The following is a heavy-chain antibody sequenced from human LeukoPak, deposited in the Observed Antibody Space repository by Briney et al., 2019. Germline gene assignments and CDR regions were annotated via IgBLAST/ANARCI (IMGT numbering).Heavy chain of an antibody. CDR1: GFTFSSYA. CDR2: ISGSGGST. CDR3: AKGPFVLVVTPVAGWFAP. Sequence: GGSLRLSCAASGFTFSSYAMHWVRQGPGKGLEWVSAISGSGGSTYYADSVKGRFTISRDNSNNTLFLQMNSLRAEDTAVYYCAKGPFVLVVTPVAGWFAPWGQGTLVIVSS. V-gene: IGHV3-23*01. J-gene: IGHJ5*02. D-gene: IGHD2-8*02.